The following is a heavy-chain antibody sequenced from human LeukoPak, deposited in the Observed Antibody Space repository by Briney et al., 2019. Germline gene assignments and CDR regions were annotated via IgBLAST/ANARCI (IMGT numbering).Heavy chain of an antibody. CDR3: ARGYLLKTSVWFDP. D-gene: IGHD1-26*01. CDR2: IYYSGST. J-gene: IGHJ5*02. CDR1: GGSISSSSYY. Sequence: SETLSLTCTVSGGSISSSSYYWGWIRQPPGKGLEWIGSIYYSGSTYYNPSLKSRVTISVDTSKNQFSLKLSSVTAADTAAYYCARGYLLKTSVWFDPWGQGTLVTVSS. V-gene: IGHV4-39*07.